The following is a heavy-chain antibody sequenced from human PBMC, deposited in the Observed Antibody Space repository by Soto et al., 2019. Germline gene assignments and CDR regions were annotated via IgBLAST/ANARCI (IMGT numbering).Heavy chain of an antibody. CDR2: INPNSGGT. Sequence: QVPLVQSGAEVKKPGASVKVSCKASGYTFTGYYMHWVRQAPGQGLEWMGWINPNSGGTNYAQKFQGWVTMTRDTSISTAYMELSRLRSDGTAVYYCARVRGGTGTPYGMDVWGQGTTVTVSS. CDR3: ARVRGGTGTPYGMDV. D-gene: IGHD1-1*01. V-gene: IGHV1-2*04. CDR1: GYTFTGYY. J-gene: IGHJ6*02.